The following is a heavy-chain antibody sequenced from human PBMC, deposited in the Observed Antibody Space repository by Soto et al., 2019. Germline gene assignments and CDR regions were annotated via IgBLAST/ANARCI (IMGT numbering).Heavy chain of an antibody. CDR1: GGSVTPYY. CDR2: VSYSGKT. D-gene: IGHD2-15*01. Sequence: QVQLQESGPGLGKTSDTLSLTCTVSGGSVTPYYWSWIRQSPGEGLEWIGYVSYSGKTGYNPSLKSRVSMSIDTSKNEFSLKLTSLTAADAATYYCARQQYPVVTAFDVWGQGTTVAVSS. CDR3: ARQQYPVVTAFDV. V-gene: IGHV4-59*02. J-gene: IGHJ3*01.